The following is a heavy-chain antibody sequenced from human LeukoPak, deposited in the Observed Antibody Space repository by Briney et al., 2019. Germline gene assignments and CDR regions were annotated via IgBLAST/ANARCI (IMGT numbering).Heavy chain of an antibody. J-gene: IGHJ6*02. CDR3: ARDHHYYATSGYYPPTYFYYGIDV. CDR1: GDSISSYY. CDR2: VYYSGST. Sequence: PSETLSLTCTVSGDSISSYYWSWIRQPPGKGLEWIGYVYYSGSTNYNPSLKSRVTISLDTPKNQFSLNLTSVTAADAAVYYCARDHHYYATSGYYPPTYFYYGIDVWGQGTTVTVSS. V-gene: IGHV4-59*01. D-gene: IGHD3-22*01.